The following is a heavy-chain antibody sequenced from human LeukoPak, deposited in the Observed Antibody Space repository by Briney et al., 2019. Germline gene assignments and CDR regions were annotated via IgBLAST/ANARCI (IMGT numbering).Heavy chain of an antibody. Sequence: PGGSLRLSCAASGFTVSSNYMSWVRQAPGKGLEWVSVIYSGGSTYYADSVKGRFTISRDNSKNTQYLQMNSLRAEDTAVYYCAGGVVVPALYDAFDIWSQGTMVTVSS. CDR3: AGGVVVPALYDAFDI. J-gene: IGHJ3*02. CDR2: IYSGGST. D-gene: IGHD2-2*01. CDR1: GFTVSSNY. V-gene: IGHV3-53*01.